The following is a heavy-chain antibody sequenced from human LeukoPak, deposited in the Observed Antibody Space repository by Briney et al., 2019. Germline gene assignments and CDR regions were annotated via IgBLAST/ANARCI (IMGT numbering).Heavy chain of an antibody. CDR1: GFTFSNAW. Sequence: GGSLRLPCAASGFTFSNAWLRWVRQAPGKGLGWVGRIKSKTDGGTIDYAAPAKCRFTITRDDSKNTLYMQMNSLKTEDTAVYYCTTDLTGYGYGMDVWGQGTTVTVSS. V-gene: IGHV3-15*01. CDR2: IKSKTDGGTI. J-gene: IGHJ6*02. D-gene: IGHD5-12*01. CDR3: TTDLTGYGYGMDV.